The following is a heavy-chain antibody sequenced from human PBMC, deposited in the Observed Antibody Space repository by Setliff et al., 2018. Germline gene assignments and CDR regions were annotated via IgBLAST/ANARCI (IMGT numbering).Heavy chain of an antibody. Sequence: PGGSLRLSCAASGFTFSNYAMSWVRQAPGKGLEWVSTIIGVGGGTYFADSVKGRFTISRDNSQNTVYLQMNALSGDDTALYYCRQWFGELSRDYWGPGTLVTVSS. D-gene: IGHD3-10*01. V-gene: IGHV3-23*01. CDR2: IIGVGGGT. CDR3: RQWFGELSRDY. J-gene: IGHJ4*02. CDR1: GFTFSNYA.